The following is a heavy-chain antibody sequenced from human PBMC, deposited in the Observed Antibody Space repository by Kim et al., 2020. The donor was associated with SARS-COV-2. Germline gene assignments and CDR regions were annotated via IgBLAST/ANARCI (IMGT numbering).Heavy chain of an antibody. CDR3: AKEGYYGQDFDY. V-gene: IGHV3-30*18. Sequence: GGSLRLSCAASGFTFSSYGMHWVRQAPGKGLEWVAVISYDGSNKYYADSVKGRFTISRDNSKNTLYLQMNSLRAEDTAVYYCAKEGYYGQDFDYWGQGTLVTVSS. J-gene: IGHJ4*02. CDR2: ISYDGSNK. D-gene: IGHD3-10*01. CDR1: GFTFSSYG.